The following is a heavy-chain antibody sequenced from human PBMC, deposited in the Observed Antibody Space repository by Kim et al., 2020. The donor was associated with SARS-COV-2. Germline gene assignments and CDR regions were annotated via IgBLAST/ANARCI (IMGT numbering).Heavy chain of an antibody. Sequence: DYAVSLKSRITINPGPSKNQFSLQLNSVTPEDTAVYFCARDSVDVDAFDSWGQGTLVTVSS. J-gene: IGHJ3*02. D-gene: IGHD5-12*01. CDR3: ARDSVDVDAFDS. V-gene: IGHV6-1*01.